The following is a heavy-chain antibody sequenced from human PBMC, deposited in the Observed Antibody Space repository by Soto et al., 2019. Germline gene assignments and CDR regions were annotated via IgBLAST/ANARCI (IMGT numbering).Heavy chain of an antibody. J-gene: IGHJ4*02. CDR1: GYTFTSYY. CDR2: INPSGGST. V-gene: IGHV1-46*01. D-gene: IGHD3-22*01. CDR3: ARDFYDRRGYSTSVY. Sequence: ASVKVSCKASGYTFTSYYMHWVRQAPGQGLEWMGIINPSGGSTSYAQKFQGRVTMTRDTSTSTVYMELSSLRSEGTAVYDCARDFYDRRGYSTSVYCGQGLLGTLSS.